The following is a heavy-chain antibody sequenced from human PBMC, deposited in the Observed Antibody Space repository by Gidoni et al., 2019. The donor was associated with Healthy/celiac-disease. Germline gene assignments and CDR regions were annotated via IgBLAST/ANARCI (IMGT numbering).Heavy chain of an antibody. CDR3: AKDWAGSGSYYSYFDY. V-gene: IGHV3-23*01. CDR1: GVTFSSYA. CDR2: ISGSGGST. J-gene: IGHJ4*02. Sequence: EVQLLESGGGLVQPGGSLRLSCAASGVTFSSYAMSWVRQAPGKGLEWVSAISGSGGSTYYADSVKGRFTISRDNSKNTLYLQMNSLRAEDTAVYYCAKDWAGSGSYYSYFDYWGQGTLVTVSS. D-gene: IGHD1-26*01.